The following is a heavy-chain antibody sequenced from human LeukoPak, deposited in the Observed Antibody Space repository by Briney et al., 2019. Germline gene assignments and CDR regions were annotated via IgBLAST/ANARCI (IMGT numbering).Heavy chain of an antibody. V-gene: IGHV4-59*01. Sequence: GSLRLSCAASGFTFSSYWMSWIRQPPGKGLEWIGYIYYTGSSNYNPSLKSRVTISVDTSKNQFSLNLSSVIAADTAVYYCARAGYSYGYGDYYYYGIDVWGQGTTVIVSS. CDR3: ARAGYSYGYGDYYYYGIDV. CDR2: IYYTGSS. CDR1: GFTFSSYW. D-gene: IGHD5-18*01. J-gene: IGHJ6*02.